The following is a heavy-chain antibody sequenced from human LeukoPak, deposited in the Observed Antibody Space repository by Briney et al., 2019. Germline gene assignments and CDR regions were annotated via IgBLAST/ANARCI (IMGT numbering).Heavy chain of an antibody. Sequence: SLKLSSKASGYIFSDFSIHSGRQAPGQRLKGMGGINPTSSGTDFAQKFQGRVTMTRATSISTAYMELTSLRSDDTAVYYCARDPSGLGYYDFYMDVWGKGTTVTVSS. CDR1: GYIFSDFS. V-gene: IGHV1-2*02. CDR3: ARDPSGLGYYDFYMDV. J-gene: IGHJ6*03. CDR2: INPTSSGT. D-gene: IGHD6-6*01.